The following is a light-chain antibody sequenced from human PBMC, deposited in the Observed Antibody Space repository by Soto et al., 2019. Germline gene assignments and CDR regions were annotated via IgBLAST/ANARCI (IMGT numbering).Light chain of an antibody. J-gene: IGLJ3*02. Sequence: QSALTQPASVSGSPGQSITISCTGTRSDVGGSNYVSWYQVYPGNAPKYMIYDVSNRPSGVSNRFSGYKSGNTASLTIWGLQAEDEADYYCSSYTSSSTGVFGGGTKVTVL. CDR3: SSYTSSSTGV. CDR2: DVS. CDR1: RSDVGGSNY. V-gene: IGLV2-14*01.